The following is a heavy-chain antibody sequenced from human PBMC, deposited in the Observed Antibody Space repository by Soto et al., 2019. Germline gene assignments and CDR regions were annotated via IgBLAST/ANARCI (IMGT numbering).Heavy chain of an antibody. CDR3: VREWGRLTPDY. Sequence: EVQLLESGGDLVQPGGTLTLSCAASGFTFNTYAMSWVRQAPGKGLEWVSAISGSGLTTLSADSVKGRFTTSRDNSKNTVSLQMNSLRAEDTGVYFCVREWGRLTPDYWGQGTLVTVSS. CDR1: GFTFNTYA. J-gene: IGHJ4*02. V-gene: IGHV3-23*01. D-gene: IGHD7-27*01. CDR2: ISGSGLTT.